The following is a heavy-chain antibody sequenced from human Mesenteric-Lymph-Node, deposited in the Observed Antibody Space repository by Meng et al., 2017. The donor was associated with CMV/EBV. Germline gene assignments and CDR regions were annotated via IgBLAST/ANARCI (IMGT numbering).Heavy chain of an antibody. CDR1: GFTFSSFD. CDR2: ISSSGTTI. J-gene: IGHJ4*02. CDR3: ARDWALDS. V-gene: IGHV3-48*03. D-gene: IGHD7-27*01. Sequence: GGFLRLSCAASGFTFSSFDMNWVRQAPGKGLEWVSFISSSGTTIYYADSVKGRFTISRDNAKNSLHLQMNSLRAEDTALYYCARDWALDSWGQGTLVTVSS.